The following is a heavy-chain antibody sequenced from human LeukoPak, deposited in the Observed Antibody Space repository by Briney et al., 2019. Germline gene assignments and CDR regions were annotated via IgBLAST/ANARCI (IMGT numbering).Heavy chain of an antibody. Sequence: ASVKVSCKASGGTFSSYAISWVRQAPGQGLEWMGRIIPIFGTANYAQKFQGRVTITTDESTSTAYMELSSLRSEDTAVYYCASHQYYYDSSGYPVDYWGQGTLVTVTS. CDR3: ASHQYYYDSSGYPVDY. D-gene: IGHD3-22*01. V-gene: IGHV1-69*05. J-gene: IGHJ4*02. CDR1: GGTFSSYA. CDR2: IIPIFGTA.